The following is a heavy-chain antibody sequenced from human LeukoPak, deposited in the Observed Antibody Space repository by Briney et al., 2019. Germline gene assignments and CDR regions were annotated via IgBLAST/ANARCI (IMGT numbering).Heavy chain of an antibody. CDR1: GGSFSGYY. CDR2: INHSGST. D-gene: IGHD3-10*01. J-gene: IGHJ4*02. CDR3: ARLYYYGSGSPPYYFDY. Sequence: PSETLSLTCAVYGGSFSGYYWSWIRQPPGKGLEWIGEINHSGSTNYNPSLKSRVTISVDTSKNRFSLKLSSVTAADTAVYYCARLYYYGSGSPPYYFDYWGQGTLVTVSS. V-gene: IGHV4-34*01.